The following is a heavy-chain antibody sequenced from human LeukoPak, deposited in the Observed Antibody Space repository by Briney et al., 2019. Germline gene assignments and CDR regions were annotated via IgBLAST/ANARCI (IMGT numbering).Heavy chain of an antibody. J-gene: IGHJ5*02. Sequence: GGSLRLSCAASGFSFSSYEINWVRQAPGKGLEWVSYIGSSGSTVYYADPVKGRFTISRDNAKKSLYLQMNSLRPEDTAVYYCAKPYSSLLNWFDPWGQGTLVTVSS. CDR3: AKPYSSLLNWFDP. CDR1: GFSFSSYE. D-gene: IGHD6-19*01. CDR2: IGSSGSTV. V-gene: IGHV3-48*03.